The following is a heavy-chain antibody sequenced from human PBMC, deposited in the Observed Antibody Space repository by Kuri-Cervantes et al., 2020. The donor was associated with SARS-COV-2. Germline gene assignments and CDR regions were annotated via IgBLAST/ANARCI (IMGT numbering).Heavy chain of an antibody. CDR3: ARSFRYSGSWSNWFDP. D-gene: IGHD1-26*01. J-gene: IGHJ5*02. V-gene: IGHV4-34*01. CDR2: INHSGST. CDR1: GGSFSGYY. Sequence: ESLKISCAVYGGSFSGYYWSWIRQPPGKGLEWIGEINHSGSTSYNPSLKSRVTISVDTSKNQFSLKLSSVTAADTAVYYCARSFRYSGSWSNWFDPWGQGTLVTVSS.